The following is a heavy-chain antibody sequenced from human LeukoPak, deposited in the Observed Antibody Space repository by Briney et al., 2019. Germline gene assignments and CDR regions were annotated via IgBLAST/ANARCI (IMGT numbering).Heavy chain of an antibody. CDR1: GGSISSSNW. CDR3: ARGPLLYYGGNSGHFDY. J-gene: IGHJ4*02. D-gene: IGHD4-23*01. V-gene: IGHV4-4*02. Sequence: SGTLSLTCAVSGGSISSSNWWSWVRQPPGKGLEWIGEIYHSGSTNYNPSLKSRVTISVDKSKNQFSLKLSSVTPEDTAVYYCARGPLLYYGGNSGHFDYWGQGTLVTVSS. CDR2: IYHSGST.